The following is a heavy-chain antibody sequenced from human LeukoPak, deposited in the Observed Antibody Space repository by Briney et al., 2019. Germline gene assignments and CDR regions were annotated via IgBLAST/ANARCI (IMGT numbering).Heavy chain of an antibody. D-gene: IGHD3-10*01. CDR2: INHSGST. Sequence: PSETLSLTCAVYGGSFSGYYRSWIRQPPGKGLEWIGEINHSGSTNYNPSLKSRVTISVDTSKNQFSLKLSSVTAADTAVYYCAREAGSLDYWGQGTLVTVSS. V-gene: IGHV4-34*01. CDR3: AREAGSLDY. J-gene: IGHJ4*02. CDR1: GGSFSGYY.